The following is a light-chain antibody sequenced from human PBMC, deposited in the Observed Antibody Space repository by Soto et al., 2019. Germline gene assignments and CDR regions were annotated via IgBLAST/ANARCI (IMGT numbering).Light chain of an antibody. CDR1: SSDVGGYNY. CDR3: SSYTGSLYV. J-gene: IGLJ1*01. V-gene: IGLV2-8*01. Sequence: QSALTQPPSASGSPGQSVTISCTGTSSDVGGYNYVSWYQQHPGKAPKLMIYEVSKRPSGVPDRFSGSKSGNTASLTVSGLQAEDEADYYCSSYTGSLYVCGTWTKLTVL. CDR2: EVS.